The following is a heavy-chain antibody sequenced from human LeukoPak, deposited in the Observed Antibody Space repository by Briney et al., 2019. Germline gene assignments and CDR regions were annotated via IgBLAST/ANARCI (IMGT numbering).Heavy chain of an antibody. CDR2: ITIKAYGGTT. CDR3: SRVQLIVVVTAIPYYFDY. D-gene: IGHD2-21*02. Sequence: PGRSLRLSCTTSGFTFGEYAMSWFRQAPGKGLEWVGIITIKAYGGTTEYAASVKGRFTISRDDSKSIAYLQMNSLKTEDTAVYYCSRVQLIVVVTAIPYYFDYWGQGTLVTVSS. J-gene: IGHJ4*02. CDR1: GFTFGEYA. V-gene: IGHV3-49*03.